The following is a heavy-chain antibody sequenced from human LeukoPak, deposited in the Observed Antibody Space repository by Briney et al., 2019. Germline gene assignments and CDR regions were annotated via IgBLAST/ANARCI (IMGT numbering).Heavy chain of an antibody. Sequence: ASVKVSCKASGYTFTSYYMHWVRQAPGQGLEWMGIINPSGGSTSYAQKFQGRVTMTRDTSISTAYMELSRLRSDDTAVYYCAREGVAATNDAFDIWGQGTMVTVSS. CDR3: AREGVAATNDAFDI. CDR1: GYTFTSYY. V-gene: IGHV1-46*01. CDR2: INPSGGST. J-gene: IGHJ3*02. D-gene: IGHD2-15*01.